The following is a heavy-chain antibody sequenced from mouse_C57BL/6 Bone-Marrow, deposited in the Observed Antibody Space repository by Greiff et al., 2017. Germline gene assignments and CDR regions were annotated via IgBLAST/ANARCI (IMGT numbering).Heavy chain of an antibody. CDR1: GYTFTSYW. CDR3: ARDRGFMVTTDYYAMDY. J-gene: IGHJ4*01. CDR2: IDPNSGGT. V-gene: IGHV1-72*01. Sequence: QVQLQQPGAELVKPGASVKLSCKASGYTFTSYWMHWVKQRPGRGLEWIGRIDPNSGGTKYNEKFKSKATLTVDKPSSTAYMQLSSLTSEDSAVYYCARDRGFMVTTDYYAMDYWGQGTSVTVSS. D-gene: IGHD2-1*01.